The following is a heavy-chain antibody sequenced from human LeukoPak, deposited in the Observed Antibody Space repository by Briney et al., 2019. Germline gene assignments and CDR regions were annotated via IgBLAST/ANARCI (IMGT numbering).Heavy chain of an antibody. CDR3: VKPNYYDSSGYY. V-gene: IGHV3-23*01. CDR2: ITATVATT. CDR1: GFSFITYG. D-gene: IGHD3-22*01. Sequence: PGGSLRLSCAASGFSFITYGMSWVRQAPGEGLEWVSDITATVATTYYADSVRGRFTISRDNSKNTLYLEMNNLRADDTAVYYCVKPNYYDSSGYYWGQGTLVSVSS. J-gene: IGHJ4*02.